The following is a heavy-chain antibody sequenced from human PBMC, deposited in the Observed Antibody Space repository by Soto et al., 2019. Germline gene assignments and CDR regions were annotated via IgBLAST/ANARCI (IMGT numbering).Heavy chain of an antibody. CDR2: ISSTTNYI. CDR1: GFTFTRYS. Sequence: GGSLRLSCAVSGFTFTRYSMNWVRQAPGKGLEWVSSISSTTNYIYYGDSMKGRFTISRDNAKNSLYLEMNSLRAEDTAVYYCARESEDLTSNFDYWGQGAQVTVSS. V-gene: IGHV3-21*06. J-gene: IGHJ4*02. CDR3: ARESEDLTSNFDY.